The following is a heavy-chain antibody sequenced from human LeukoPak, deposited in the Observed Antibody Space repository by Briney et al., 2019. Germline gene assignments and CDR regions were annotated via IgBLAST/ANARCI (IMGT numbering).Heavy chain of an antibody. D-gene: IGHD5-18*01. CDR1: GFTFSSYA. Sequence: GGSLRLSCAASGFTFSSYAMHWVRQAPGKGLEWVAVISYDGSNKYYADSVKGRFTISRDNSKNTLYLQMNSLRVEDTAVYYCAKDVGSYSYGYWGIDYWGQGTLVTVSS. CDR3: AKDVGSYSYGYWGIDY. J-gene: IGHJ4*02. CDR2: ISYDGSNK. V-gene: IGHV3-30*04.